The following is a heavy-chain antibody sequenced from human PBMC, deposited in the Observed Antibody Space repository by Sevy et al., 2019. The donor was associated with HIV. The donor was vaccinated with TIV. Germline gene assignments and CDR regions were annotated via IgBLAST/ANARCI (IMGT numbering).Heavy chain of an antibody. CDR2: IDPKSGGT. Sequence: ASVKVSCKASGYTFTDYYTHWVRQAPGQGLEWMGWIDPKSGGTKYAQKFKGRITMTRDTSISTAYLELSRLRSDDTAVYLCAIEFYDSWSGPIDFFYGMDVWGQGTTVTVSS. D-gene: IGHD3-3*01. V-gene: IGHV1-2*02. CDR3: AIEFYDSWSGPIDFFYGMDV. J-gene: IGHJ6*02. CDR1: GYTFTDYY.